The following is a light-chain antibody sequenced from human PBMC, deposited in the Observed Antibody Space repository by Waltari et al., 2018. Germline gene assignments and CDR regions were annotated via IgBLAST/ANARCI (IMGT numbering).Light chain of an antibody. Sequence: DIVMTQSPDSLAVSLGERATFNCKSRHNILYTSHNQYYFAWYQQKPGQPPRLLIYWASTRESGVPDRFSGSGSGTDFTLTISSLQAEDVAVYYCQQYYSIPYTFGQGTKLEI. CDR3: QQYYSIPYT. V-gene: IGKV4-1*01. CDR2: WAS. CDR1: HNILYTSHNQYY. J-gene: IGKJ2*01.